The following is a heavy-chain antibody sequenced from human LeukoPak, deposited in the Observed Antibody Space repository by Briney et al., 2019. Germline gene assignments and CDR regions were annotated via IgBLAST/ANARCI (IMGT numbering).Heavy chain of an antibody. Sequence: SEALSLTCAVYGGSFSGYYWSWIRQPPGKGLEWIGETNHSGSTNYNPSLKSRVTISVDTSKNQFSLKLSSVTAADTAVYYCARVRTRLYCSSTSCRYWYFDLWGRGTLVTVSS. D-gene: IGHD2-2*01. CDR2: TNHSGST. J-gene: IGHJ2*01. V-gene: IGHV4-34*01. CDR1: GGSFSGYY. CDR3: ARVRTRLYCSSTSCRYWYFDL.